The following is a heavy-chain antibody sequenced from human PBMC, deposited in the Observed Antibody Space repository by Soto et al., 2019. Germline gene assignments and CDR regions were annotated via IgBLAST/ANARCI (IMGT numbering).Heavy chain of an antibody. CDR2: IIPIFGPA. CDR3: ATGSFTSTGGRIGYHYNAMDV. D-gene: IGHD1-1*01. V-gene: IGHV1-69*01. J-gene: IGHJ6*02. Sequence: QVQLVQSGAEVKPPGSSVKVSCKASGGTFTSYVVSWVRQAPGQGLEWMGGIIPIFGPANFAKKFQGRVTITADESTTTAYMELSSLTSEDTAVYYCATGSFTSTGGRIGYHYNAMDVWGQGTTVTVSS. CDR1: GGTFTSYV.